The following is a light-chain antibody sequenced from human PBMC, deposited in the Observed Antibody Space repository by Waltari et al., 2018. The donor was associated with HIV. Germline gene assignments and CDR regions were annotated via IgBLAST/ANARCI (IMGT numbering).Light chain of an antibody. CDR3: QKYSSEPA. V-gene: IGKV1-27*01. CDR2: SAS. Sequence: DIQMTQSPSSLSSAVGDRLTITCRASQGIKNYVAWYQQKPGKPPIPLIYSASTLKSGVPSRFSGRGSGTDFTLTISSLQPEDVGTYYCQKYSSEPAFGQGTKVEF. J-gene: IGKJ1*01. CDR1: QGIKNY.